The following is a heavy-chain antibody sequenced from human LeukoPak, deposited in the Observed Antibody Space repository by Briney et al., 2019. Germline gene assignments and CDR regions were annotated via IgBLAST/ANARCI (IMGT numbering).Heavy chain of an antibody. J-gene: IGHJ4*02. CDR3: ARRSEEGRTPACFDY. CDR1: GGSISTGY. Sequence: PSETLSLTCTVSGGSISTGYWSWDRRSPGKGLEWIGYIYYSGSTNYNPSLKSRVTISIDTSKSQYSLKLSSVTAAGTAVYYCARRSEEGRTPACFDYWGQGTLVTVPS. CDR2: IYYSGST. D-gene: IGHD1-1*01. V-gene: IGHV4-59*01.